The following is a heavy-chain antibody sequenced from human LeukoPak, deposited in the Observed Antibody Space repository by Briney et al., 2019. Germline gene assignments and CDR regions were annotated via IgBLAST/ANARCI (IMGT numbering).Heavy chain of an antibody. CDR1: GGSISSGDYY. CDR2: IYYSGST. CDR3: ARAGYCSSTSCHGLRWFDP. D-gene: IGHD2-2*03. V-gene: IGHV4-30-4*01. Sequence: PSETLSLTCTVSGGSISSGDYYWSWIRQPPGKGLEWIGYIYYSGSTYYNPSLKSRVTISVDRSKNQFSLKLSSVTAADTAVYYCARAGYCSSTSCHGLRWFDPWGQGTLVTVSS. J-gene: IGHJ5*02.